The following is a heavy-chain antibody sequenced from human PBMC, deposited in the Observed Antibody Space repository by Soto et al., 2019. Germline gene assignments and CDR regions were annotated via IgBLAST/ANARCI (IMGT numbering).Heavy chain of an antibody. CDR2: ISYDGSDK. Sequence: QEQLVESGGGVVQPGRSLRLSCAASGFTFSSYAMHWVRQAPGKGLEWVAVISYDGSDKYHADSVNGRFTISRDNSKNTLNVQMTRLRADDTAVYYCAKALGELSPESYDYWGQGTLITVSS. CDR3: AKALGELSPESYDY. V-gene: IGHV3-30*18. J-gene: IGHJ4*02. D-gene: IGHD3-16*02. CDR1: GFTFSSYA.